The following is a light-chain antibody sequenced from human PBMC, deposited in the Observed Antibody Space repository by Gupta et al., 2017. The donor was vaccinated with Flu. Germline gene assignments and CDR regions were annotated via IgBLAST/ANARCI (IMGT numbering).Light chain of an antibody. CDR1: QSVSSTF. CDR2: GAS. J-gene: IGKJ1*01. V-gene: IGKV3-20*01. Sequence: GTLSLSPGERATLSCRASQSVSSTFLAWYQQKPGQAPRLLIYGASGRATGIPDRFSGSGSGTDFTLTINRLEPEDFAVYYCQQDGDSPWTFAQGTKVEIK. CDR3: QQDGDSPWT.